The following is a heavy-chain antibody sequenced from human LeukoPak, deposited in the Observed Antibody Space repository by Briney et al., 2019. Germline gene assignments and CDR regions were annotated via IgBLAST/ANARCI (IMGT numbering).Heavy chain of an antibody. D-gene: IGHD1-14*01. CDR3: ARDPSNSVGRKANFEN. CDR1: GYSFTRYA. CDR2: ISTYDHTT. V-gene: IGHV1-18*01. J-gene: IGHJ4*02. Sequence: GASVKVSFKTSGYSFTRYAISWMRQAPGQGLEWMGWISTYDHTTKYPQKVQGRVTMTAETSTTTAYMELRGLTSDDTAVYFCARDPSNSVGRKANFENWGEGAPITVSS.